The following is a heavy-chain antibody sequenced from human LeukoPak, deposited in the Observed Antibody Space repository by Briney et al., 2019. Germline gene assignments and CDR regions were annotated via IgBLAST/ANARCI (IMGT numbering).Heavy chain of an antibody. CDR1: GGSFSGYY. CDR3: ARHFKYGNRYQLPRNQFDY. V-gene: IGHV4-34*01. D-gene: IGHD2-2*01. J-gene: IGHJ4*02. CDR2: INHSGST. Sequence: PSETLSLTRAVYGGSFSGYYWSWIRQPPGKGLEWIGEINHSGSTNYNPSLKSRVTISVDTSKNQFSLKLSSVTAVDTAVYYCARHFKYGNRYQLPRNQFDYWGQGTLVTVSS.